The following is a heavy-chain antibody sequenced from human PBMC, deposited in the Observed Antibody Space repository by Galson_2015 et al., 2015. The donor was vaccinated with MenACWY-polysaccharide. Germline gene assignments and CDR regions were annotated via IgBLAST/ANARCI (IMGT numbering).Heavy chain of an antibody. CDR2: ISYDGSNK. D-gene: IGHD2-2*01. CDR3: AREYCSRTTCFGMDV. J-gene: IGHJ6*02. Sequence: SLRLSCAASGFTFSTYAMHWVRQAPGKGLEWVTVISYDGSNKYYADSVEGRFTISRDSSQNSFYLQMSSLRADDTAVYYCAREYCSRTTCFGMDVWGQGTTVTVFS. CDR1: GFTFSTYA. V-gene: IGHV3-30*04.